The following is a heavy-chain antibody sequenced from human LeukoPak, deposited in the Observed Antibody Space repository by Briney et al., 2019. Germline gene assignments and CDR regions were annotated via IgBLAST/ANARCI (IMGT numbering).Heavy chain of an antibody. Sequence: SQTLSLTCTVSDDSISSGNYYWSWIRQSAGKGLEWLGRVYISGSTSYNPSLKSRVTMSIDTSKKQFSLKLRSVTAADTAVYSCALDRLQYRIDSWGKGSLVTISS. D-gene: IGHD2-21*01. J-gene: IGHJ5*01. CDR1: DDSISSGNYY. CDR2: VYISGST. V-gene: IGHV4-61*02. CDR3: ALDRLQYRIDS.